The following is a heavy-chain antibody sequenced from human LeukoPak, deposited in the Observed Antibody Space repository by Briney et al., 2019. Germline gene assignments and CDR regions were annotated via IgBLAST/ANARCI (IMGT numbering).Heavy chain of an antibody. CDR3: ARDYYDSTLWYFDY. V-gene: IGHV3-48*04. CDR1: GFTFSSYS. J-gene: IGHJ4*02. CDR2: ISSSSSTI. D-gene: IGHD3-22*01. Sequence: PGGSLRLSCAASGFTFSSYSMNWVRQAPGKGLEWVSYISSSSSTIYYADSVKGRFTISRDNAKNSLYLQMNSLRAEDTAVYYCARDYYDSTLWYFDYWGQGTLVTVSS.